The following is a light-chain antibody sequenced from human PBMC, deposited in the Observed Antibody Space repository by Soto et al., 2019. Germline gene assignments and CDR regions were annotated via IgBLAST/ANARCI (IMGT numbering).Light chain of an antibody. CDR1: SSDVGNSDY. J-gene: IGLJ2*01. Sequence: QSALTQPASVSGSPGQSITISCTGTSSDVGNSDYVSWYQHHPGKAPKHMISGVTNRPSGVSNRFSGSKSGNTACLTISGVHAEDEAEYYCSSSATVTTSHVVFGGGTMLTVL. CDR3: SSSATVTTSHVV. V-gene: IGLV2-14*03. CDR2: GVT.